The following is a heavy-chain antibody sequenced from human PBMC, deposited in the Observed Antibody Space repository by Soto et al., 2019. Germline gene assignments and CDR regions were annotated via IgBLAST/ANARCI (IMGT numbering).Heavy chain of an antibody. V-gene: IGHV1-69*08. J-gene: IGHJ3*02. CDR2: IIPILGIA. Sequence: QVQLVQSGAEVKKPGSSVKVSCKASGGTFSSYTISWVRQAPGQGLEWMGRIIPILGIANYAQKFQGRVTITADKSTSTAYMELSSLRSEDTAVYYCARDFPSPLFSGAFDIWGQGTMVTVSS. CDR3: ARDFPSPLFSGAFDI. D-gene: IGHD3-3*02. CDR1: GGTFSSYT.